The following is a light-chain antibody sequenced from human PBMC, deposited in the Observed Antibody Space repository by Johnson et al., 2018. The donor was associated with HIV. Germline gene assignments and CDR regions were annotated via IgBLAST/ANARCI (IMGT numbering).Light chain of an antibody. V-gene: IGLV1-51*02. CDR3: GTWDNSLSIGYV. J-gene: IGLJ1*01. CDR2: EDN. CDR1: RSNIGNNY. Sequence: QPALTQPPSVSATPGQKVTISCSGSRSNIGNNYVSWYQQLPGTAPKLLIYEDNKRPSGIPDRFSGSTSGTSATLGITERQAGAEAEYYCGTWDNSLSIGYVFGTGTKVTVL.